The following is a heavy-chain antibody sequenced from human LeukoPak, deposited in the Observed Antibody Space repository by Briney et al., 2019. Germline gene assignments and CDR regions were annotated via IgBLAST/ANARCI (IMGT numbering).Heavy chain of an antibody. CDR2: IYNGVNT. CDR3: ARSRAFNSGAFDP. V-gene: IGHV4-61*01. Sequence: SETLSLTCTVSGASVSSASYWSWIRQPPGKGVEWIAHIYNGVNTNYNPSLKSRVTISVDTSKNQFSLRLNSVTAADTAVYYCARSRAFNSGAFDPWGQGTLVTVSS. D-gene: IGHD1-26*01. J-gene: IGHJ5*02. CDR1: GASVSSASY.